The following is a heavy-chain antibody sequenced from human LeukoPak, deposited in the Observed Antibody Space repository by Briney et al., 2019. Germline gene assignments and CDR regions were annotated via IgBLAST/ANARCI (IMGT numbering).Heavy chain of an antibody. CDR2: ISGSGGST. CDR1: GFTFSSYA. Sequence: PGGSLRLSCAASGFTFSSYAMSWVRQAPGKGLEWVSAISGSGGSTYYADSVKGRFTISRDNSKNTQSLQMNSLRAEDTAVYYCLGYCSGNNCYSGGYRGQGTLVTVSS. V-gene: IGHV3-23*01. J-gene: IGHJ4*02. D-gene: IGHD2-15*01. CDR3: LGYCSGNNCYSGGY.